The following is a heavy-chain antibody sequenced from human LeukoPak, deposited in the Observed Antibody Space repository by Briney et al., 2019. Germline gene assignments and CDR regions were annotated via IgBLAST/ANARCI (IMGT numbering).Heavy chain of an antibody. CDR1: GFTFTSYA. CDR3: AKDRPGSFDY. Sequence: GGSLRLSCAASGFTFTSYAMCWVRQAPGKGLEWVSFISGDGGSTFYADSVKGRFIISRDNSRNTLYQQMSSLRAEDTAVYYCAKDRPGSFDYWSQGTLVTVSS. V-gene: IGHV3-23*01. CDR2: ISGDGGST. J-gene: IGHJ4*02. D-gene: IGHD1-26*01.